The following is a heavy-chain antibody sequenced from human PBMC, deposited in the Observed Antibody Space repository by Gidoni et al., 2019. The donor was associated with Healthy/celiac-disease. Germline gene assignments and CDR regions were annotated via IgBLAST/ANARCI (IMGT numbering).Heavy chain of an antibody. D-gene: IGHD6-19*01. CDR2: ISVSGGST. CDR3: AKDLYSSGWSSWGMDV. Sequence: EVQLLESGGGLVQPGGSLRLSCAASGFTFRSSAMSWVRQAPGKGLGWVSAISVSGGSTYYADSVKGRFTISRDNSKNTLYLQMNSLRAEDTAVYYCAKDLYSSGWSSWGMDVWGQGTTVTVSS. V-gene: IGHV3-23*01. CDR1: GFTFRSSA. J-gene: IGHJ6*02.